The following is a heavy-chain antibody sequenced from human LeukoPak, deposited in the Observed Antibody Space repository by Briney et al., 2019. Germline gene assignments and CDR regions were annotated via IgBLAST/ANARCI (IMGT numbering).Heavy chain of an antibody. J-gene: IGHJ4*02. CDR3: ARVIRTTGYYSNPKSGSFDF. CDR2: IYSSGNT. D-gene: IGHD3-9*01. CDR1: GGSISSSHHY. Sequence: PSETLSLTCAVSGGSISSSHHYWGWIRQPPGKGLEWIGSIYSSGNTYYNPSLRTRVTISIDTSKNQFSLKLSSVTAADTAVYYCARVIRTTGYYSNPKSGSFDFWGQGTLVTVSS. V-gene: IGHV4-39*01.